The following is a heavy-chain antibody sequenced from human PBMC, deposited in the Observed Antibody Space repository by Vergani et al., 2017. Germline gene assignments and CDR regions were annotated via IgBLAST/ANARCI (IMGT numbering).Heavy chain of an antibody. CDR2: INTNTGNP. D-gene: IGHD5-24*01. V-gene: IGHV7-4-1*02. CDR3: ARALYLRDGYNHPYWYFDL. J-gene: IGHJ2*01. Sequence: QVQLVQSGAEVKRPGASVKVSCKASGYTFTGYYLHWVRLAPGQGLEWMGWINTNTGNPTYAQGFTGRFVFSLDTSVSTAYLQISSLKAEDTAVYYCARALYLRDGYNHPYWYFDLWGRGTLVTVSS. CDR1: GYTFTGYY.